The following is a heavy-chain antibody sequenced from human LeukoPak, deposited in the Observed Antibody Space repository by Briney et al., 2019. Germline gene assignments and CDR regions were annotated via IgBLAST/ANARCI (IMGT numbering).Heavy chain of an antibody. J-gene: IGHJ3*02. D-gene: IGHD6-13*01. V-gene: IGHV4-61*02. CDR2: IHTSGSP. Sequence: SETLSLTCAVSGVSISSGSYYWSWLPPPEGQGLVWFVRIHTSGSPNYNSSLKSRVTISLDTSKSQFSLSLTSVTAADTAVYYCARGGAAARGNNAFDIWGQGTMVTVSS. CDR3: ARGGAAARGNNAFDI. CDR1: GVSISSGSYY.